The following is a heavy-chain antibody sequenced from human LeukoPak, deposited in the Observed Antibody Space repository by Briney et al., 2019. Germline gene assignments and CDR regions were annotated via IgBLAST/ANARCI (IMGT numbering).Heavy chain of an antibody. V-gene: IGHV1-24*01. J-gene: IGHJ4*02. CDR1: GYTLTELS. CDR3: ATIGYYYYGSGSYSRYYFDY. Sequence: ASVKVSRKVSGYTLTELSMHWVRQAPGKGLEWMGGFDPEDGETIYAQKFQGRVTMTEDTSTDTAYMELSSLRSEDTAVYYCATIGYYYYGSGSYSRYYFDYWGQGTLVTVSS. CDR2: FDPEDGET. D-gene: IGHD3-10*01.